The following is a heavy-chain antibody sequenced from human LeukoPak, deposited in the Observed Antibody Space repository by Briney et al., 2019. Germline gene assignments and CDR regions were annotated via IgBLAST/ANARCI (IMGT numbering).Heavy chain of an antibody. D-gene: IGHD1-26*01. CDR2: IYYSGST. CDR1: GGSISSYY. J-gene: IGHJ5*02. Sequence: SEILTLTCTVSGGSISSYYWSWIRQPPGKGLEWIGYIYYSGSTNYNPSLKSRVTISVDTSKNQFSLKLSSVTAADTAVYYCAREGTVGGTIFGWFDPWGQGTLVGVSS. CDR3: AREGTVGGTIFGWFDP. V-gene: IGHV4-59*01.